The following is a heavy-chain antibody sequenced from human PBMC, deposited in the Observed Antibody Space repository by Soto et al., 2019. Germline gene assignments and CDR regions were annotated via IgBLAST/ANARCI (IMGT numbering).Heavy chain of an antibody. CDR3: ASNDDILTGSYYYGMDV. D-gene: IGHD3-9*01. CDR2: IPPIFGTA. V-gene: IGHV1-69*12. Sequence: QVQLVQSGAEVKKPGSSVKVSCKASGGTFSRHGISWVRQAPGQGLEWLGGIPPIFGTANYPQKFQGRVTITADESTSTAYMELSSLRPEDTAVYYCASNDDILTGSYYYGMDVWGQGTTVTVSS. CDR1: GGTFSRHG. J-gene: IGHJ6*02.